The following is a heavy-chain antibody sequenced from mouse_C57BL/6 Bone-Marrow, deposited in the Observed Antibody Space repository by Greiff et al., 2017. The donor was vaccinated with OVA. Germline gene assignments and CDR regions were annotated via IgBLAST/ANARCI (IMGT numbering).Heavy chain of an antibody. J-gene: IGHJ1*03. CDR3: ASVYYGSSDWYFDV. D-gene: IGHD1-1*01. CDR1: GYTFTDYN. CDR2: INPNNGGT. V-gene: IGHV1-22*01. Sequence: VQLKESGPELVKPGASVKMSCKASGYTFTDYNMHWVKQSHGKSLEWIGYINPNNGGTSYNQKFKGKATLTVNKSSSTAYMELRSLTSEESAVYYCASVYYGSSDWYFDVWGTGTTVTVSS.